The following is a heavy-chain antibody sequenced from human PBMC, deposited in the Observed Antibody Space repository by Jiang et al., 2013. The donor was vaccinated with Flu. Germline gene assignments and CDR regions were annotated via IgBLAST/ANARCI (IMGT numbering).Heavy chain of an antibody. CDR1: GYTFIDYY. Sequence: SGAEVKKSGASVRVSCKASGYTFIDYYIHWVRQAPGQGLEWMAWINPNGGGTDYAQKFRGRVTVTRDTTITTAYMELTRLTSDDTAVYYCVRGGTTPWGQGTLVTVSS. D-gene: IGHD4-17*01. CDR2: INPNGGGT. J-gene: IGHJ5*02. CDR3: VRGGTTP. V-gene: IGHV1-2*02.